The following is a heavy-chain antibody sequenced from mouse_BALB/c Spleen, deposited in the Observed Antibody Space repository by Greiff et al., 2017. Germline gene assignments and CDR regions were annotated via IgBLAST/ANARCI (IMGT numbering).Heavy chain of an antibody. V-gene: IGHV1S81*02. Sequence: QVQLQQSGAELVKPGASVKLSCKASGYTFTSYYMYWVKQRPGQGLEWIGEINPSNGGTNFNEKFKSKATLTVDKSSSTAYMQLSSLTSEDSAVYYCTRWGYGSSPGFAYWGQGTLVTVSA. J-gene: IGHJ3*01. CDR3: TRWGYGSSPGFAY. CDR1: GYTFTSYY. D-gene: IGHD1-1*01. CDR2: INPSNGGT.